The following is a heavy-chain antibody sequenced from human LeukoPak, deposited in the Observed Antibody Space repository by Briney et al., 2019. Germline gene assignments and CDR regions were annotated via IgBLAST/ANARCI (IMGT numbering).Heavy chain of an antibody. CDR3: ARDRYGQTDY. D-gene: IGHD2-15*01. CDR2: IYYSGTT. J-gene: IGHJ4*02. V-gene: IGHV4-39*07. CDR1: GGSIGSSSYY. Sequence: PSETLSLTCTVSGGSIGSSSYYWGWIRQPPGKGLEWIGSIYYSGTTYYNPSLKSRVTISVDTSKNQFSLKLRSVTAADTAVYYCARDRYGQTDYWGQGTLVTVSS.